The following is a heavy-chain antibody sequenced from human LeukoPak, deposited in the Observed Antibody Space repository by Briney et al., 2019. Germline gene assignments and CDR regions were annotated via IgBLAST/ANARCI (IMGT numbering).Heavy chain of an antibody. CDR3: GRSTPGYCSGGSCYGFGYFDY. V-gene: IGHV4-28*01. D-gene: IGHD2-15*01. Sequence: SETLSLTCAVSGYSISSGSWWGWIRQPPGKGLEWIAYIYYTGSTYYNLSLKSRVTISVDTSKNQFSLKLNSVTAADTAVYYCGRSTPGYCSGGSCYGFGYFDYWGQGTLVTVSS. CDR1: GYSISSGSW. J-gene: IGHJ4*02. CDR2: IYYTGST.